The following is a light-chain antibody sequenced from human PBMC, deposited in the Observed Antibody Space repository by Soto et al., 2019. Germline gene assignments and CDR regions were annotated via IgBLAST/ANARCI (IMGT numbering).Light chain of an antibody. CDR2: GAS. CDR1: QSVSTN. CDR3: QRYNNWPLT. J-gene: IGKJ1*01. V-gene: IGKV3-15*01. Sequence: ETLMTQSPVTLAASPGDRVSLSFWASQSVSTNLAWYQQKPGQAPRLLIYGASTRATGIPARFSGSGSGTEFTLTISSLQSEDFAVYSCQRYNNWPLTFGQGTKVDI.